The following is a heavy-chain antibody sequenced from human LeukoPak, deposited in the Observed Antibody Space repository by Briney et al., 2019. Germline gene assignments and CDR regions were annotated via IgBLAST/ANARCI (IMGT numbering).Heavy chain of an antibody. J-gene: IGHJ6*03. V-gene: IGHV3-30*02. Sequence: GGSLRLSCAASGFTFSSYGMHWVRQAPGKGLEWVAFIRYDGSNKYYADSVKGRFIISRDNSKNTLYLQMNSLRAEDTAVYYCASSSAPDYDYYYMDVWGKGTTVTVSS. CDR1: GFTFSSYG. D-gene: IGHD1-14*01. CDR2: IRYDGSNK. CDR3: ASSSAPDYDYYYMDV.